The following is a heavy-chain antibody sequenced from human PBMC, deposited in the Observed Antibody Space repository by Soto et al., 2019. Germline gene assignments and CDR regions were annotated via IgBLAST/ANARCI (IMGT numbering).Heavy chain of an antibody. Sequence: QLQLQESGPGLVKPSETLSLTCTVSGGSISSSSYYWGWIRQPPGKGLEWIGSIYYSGSTYYNPSLKSRVTISVDTSKNQFSLKLSSVTAADTAVYYCARDSSSRGEFDYWGQGTLVTVSS. J-gene: IGHJ4*02. CDR2: IYYSGST. CDR1: GGSISSSSYY. CDR3: ARDSSSRGEFDY. V-gene: IGHV4-39*01. D-gene: IGHD6-6*01.